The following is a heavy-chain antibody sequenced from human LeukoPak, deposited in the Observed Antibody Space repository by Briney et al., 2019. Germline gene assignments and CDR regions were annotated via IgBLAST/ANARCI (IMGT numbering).Heavy chain of an antibody. CDR1: GFTFSSYA. J-gene: IGHJ5*02. V-gene: IGHV3-64*01. D-gene: IGHD6-19*01. CDR2: ISSNGGST. CDR3: ARTSAGAYNWFDP. Sequence: GGSLRLSCAASGFTFSSYAMHWVRQAPGKGLEYVSAISSNGGSTYYANSVKGRFTISRDNSKNTLYLQMGSLRAEDMAVYYCARTSAGAYNWFDPWGQGTLVTVSS.